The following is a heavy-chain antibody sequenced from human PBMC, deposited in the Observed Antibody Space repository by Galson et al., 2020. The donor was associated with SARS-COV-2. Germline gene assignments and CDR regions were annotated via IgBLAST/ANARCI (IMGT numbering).Heavy chain of an antibody. V-gene: IGHV3-33*01. D-gene: IGHD3-22*01. CDR3: AREGVVVIPTYIPHFDY. J-gene: IGHJ4*02. Sequence: GGSLRLSCAASGFTFSSYGMHWVRQAPGKGLEWVAVIWYDGSNKYYADSVKGRFTISRDNSKNTLYLQMNSLRAEDTAVYYCAREGVVVIPTYIPHFDYWGQGTLVTVSS. CDR1: GFTFSSYG. CDR2: IWYDGSNK.